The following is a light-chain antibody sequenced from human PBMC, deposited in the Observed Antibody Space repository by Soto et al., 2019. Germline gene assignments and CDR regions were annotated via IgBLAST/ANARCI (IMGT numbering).Light chain of an antibody. CDR1: QSVNSN. CDR3: QQYASWPLT. CDR2: GAS. V-gene: IGKV3-15*01. Sequence: ETVMTQSPATLSVSPGERATLSCRASQSVNSNLAWYQQESGQPPRLLVFGASTRATGVPARFSGSGSGTEFTLTISGLQSEEFAVYFCQQYASWPLTFGGGTKVEI. J-gene: IGKJ4*01.